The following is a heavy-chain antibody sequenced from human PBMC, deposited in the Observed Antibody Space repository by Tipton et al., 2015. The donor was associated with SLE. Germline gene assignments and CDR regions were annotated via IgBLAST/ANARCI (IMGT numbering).Heavy chain of an antibody. Sequence: LRLSCTVSGGSISSSSYYWSWIRQPAGKGLEWLGRIYSSGSTNYNPSLKSRVTISIDPPKNQFSRNLSSVTAADTAVYYCARGPRPTAATHYFQYWGQGTLVSVSS. D-gene: IGHD2-2*01. CDR1: GGSISSSSYY. J-gene: IGHJ1*01. CDR3: ARGPRPTAATHYFQY. V-gene: IGHV4-61*02. CDR2: IYSSGST.